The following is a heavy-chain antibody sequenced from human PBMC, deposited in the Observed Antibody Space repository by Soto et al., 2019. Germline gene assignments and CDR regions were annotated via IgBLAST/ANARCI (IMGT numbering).Heavy chain of an antibody. Sequence: QVQLVESGGGVVQPGRSLRLSCAASGFTFSSYGMHWVRQAPGKGLEWVAVISYDGSNKYYADSVKGRVTISRDNSKNTLYLPVNSLRAEDTAVYYCAKEPLSSSSPDFDYWGQGTLVTVSS. J-gene: IGHJ4*02. CDR3: AKEPLSSSSPDFDY. D-gene: IGHD6-13*01. CDR1: GFTFSSYG. V-gene: IGHV3-30*18. CDR2: ISYDGSNK.